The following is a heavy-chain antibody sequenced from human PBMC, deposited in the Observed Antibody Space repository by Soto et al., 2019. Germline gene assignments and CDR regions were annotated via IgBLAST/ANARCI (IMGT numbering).Heavy chain of an antibody. CDR1: GFTFSDYA. CDR3: AKTRDTIVPSGTRTFDY. CDR2: VAYNGDT. Sequence: GGSLRLSCEASGFTFSDYAMTWVRQAPGKGLEWVSTVAYNGDTYSPDPVKGRFTISRDNSRNTVTLRMTSLRDEDTAVYFCAKTRDTIVPSGTRTFDYWGQGTLVTVSS. V-gene: IGHV3-23*01. D-gene: IGHD2-2*01. J-gene: IGHJ4*02.